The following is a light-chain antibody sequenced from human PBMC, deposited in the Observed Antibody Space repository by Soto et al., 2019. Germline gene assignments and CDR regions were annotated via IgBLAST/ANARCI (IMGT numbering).Light chain of an antibody. J-gene: IGLJ1*01. Sequence: QSVLTQPASVSGSPGQSITISCTGTSSDVGSYNLVSWYQQHPGKAPKLMIYEVSKRPSGVSNRFSGSKSSNTASLTISGRQAEDEADYYCCSSSGSSTRIFGTGTKLTVL. CDR2: EVS. V-gene: IGLV2-23*02. CDR3: CSSSGSSTRI. CDR1: SSDVGSYNL.